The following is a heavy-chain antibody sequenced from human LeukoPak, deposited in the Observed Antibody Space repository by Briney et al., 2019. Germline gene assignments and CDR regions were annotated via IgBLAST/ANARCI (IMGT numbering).Heavy chain of an antibody. J-gene: IGHJ4*02. D-gene: IGHD1-26*01. V-gene: IGHV3-30*18. CDR1: GFTFSSYG. Sequence: PGGSLRLSCAASGFTFSSYGMHWVRQAPGKGLEWVAVISYDGSNKYYADSVKGRFTISRDNSKNTLYLQMNSLRAEDTAVYYCAKDRDSGSLDYWGQGTLVTVSS. CDR2: ISYDGSNK. CDR3: AKDRDSGSLDY.